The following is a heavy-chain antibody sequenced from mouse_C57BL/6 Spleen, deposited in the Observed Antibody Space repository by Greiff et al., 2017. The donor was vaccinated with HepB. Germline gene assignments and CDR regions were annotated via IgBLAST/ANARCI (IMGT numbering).Heavy chain of an antibody. CDR2: IDPANGNT. CDR3: ARGGNWYFDV. J-gene: IGHJ1*03. Sequence: PEQGLEWIGRIDPANGNTKYAPKFPGKATITADTSSNTAYLQRSSLKSEDSAIYYCARGGNWYFDVWGTGTTVTVSS. D-gene: IGHD1-1*01. V-gene: IGHV14-3*01.